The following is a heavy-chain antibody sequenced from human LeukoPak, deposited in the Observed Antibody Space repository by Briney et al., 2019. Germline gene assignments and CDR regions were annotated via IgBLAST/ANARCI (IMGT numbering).Heavy chain of an antibody. CDR1: GGSISTSSFY. D-gene: IGHD3-10*01. V-gene: IGHV4-39*01. J-gene: IGHJ6*03. Sequence: SETLSLTCTVSGGSISTSSFYWGWIRQPPGKGLEWIGSMYYSGSTYYNPSLKSRVTISVDTSKNQFSLRLSSVTAADTAVYYCARVQIYGSGSYYYYYYYYMDVWGKGTTVTISS. CDR3: ARVQIYGSGSYYYYYYYYMDV. CDR2: MYYSGST.